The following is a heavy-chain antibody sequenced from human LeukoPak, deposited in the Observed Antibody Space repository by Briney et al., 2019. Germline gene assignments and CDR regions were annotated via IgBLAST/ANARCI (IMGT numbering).Heavy chain of an antibody. CDR2: IYTSGST. Sequence: SETLSLTCTVSGGSISSGGYYWSWIRQHPGKGLEWIGYIYTSGSTNYNPSLKSRVTISVDTSKNQFSLKLSSVTAADTAVYYCARGDMVATTRFDYWGQGTLVTVSS. D-gene: IGHD5-12*01. J-gene: IGHJ4*02. V-gene: IGHV4-61*08. CDR1: GGSISSGGYY. CDR3: ARGDMVATTRFDY.